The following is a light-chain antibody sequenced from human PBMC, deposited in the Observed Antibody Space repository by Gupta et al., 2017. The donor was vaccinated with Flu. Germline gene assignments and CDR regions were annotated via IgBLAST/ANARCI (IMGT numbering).Light chain of an antibody. J-gene: IGLJ3*02. CDR3: RSYTSSSTRV. Sequence: QSALTQPASVSGSPGQSITLSCTGTSSDVGGYNYVSWYQQHPGKAPKLMIYEVSNRPSGVANRFSGSKSGNTASLTISGLQAEDEADYYCRSYTSSSTRVFGGGTTLTVL. CDR2: EVS. V-gene: IGLV2-14*01. CDR1: SSDVGGYNY.